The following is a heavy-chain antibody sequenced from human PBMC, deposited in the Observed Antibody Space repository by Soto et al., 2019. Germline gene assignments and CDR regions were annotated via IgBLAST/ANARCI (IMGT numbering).Heavy chain of an antibody. Sequence: SETLSLTCTVSGGSISSYYWSWIRQPPGKGLEWIGYIYYSGSTNYNPSLKSRVTISVDTSKNQFSLKLSSVTAADTAVYYCARDQGENFDYWGQGTLVTVSS. CDR3: ARDQGENFDY. CDR1: GGSISSYY. J-gene: IGHJ4*02. V-gene: IGHV4-59*01. CDR2: IYYSGST.